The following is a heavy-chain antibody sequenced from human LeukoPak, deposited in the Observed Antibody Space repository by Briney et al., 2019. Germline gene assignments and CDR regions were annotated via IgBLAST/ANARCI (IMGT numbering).Heavy chain of an antibody. CDR2: IYSGGST. V-gene: IGHV3-66*01. J-gene: IGHJ5*02. Sequence: GGSLRLSCAASGFTVSSNYMSWVRQAPGKGLEWVSVIYSGGSTYYADSVKGRFTTSRDNSKNTLYLQMNSLRAEDTAVYYCAREPPIAPNGPNWFDPWGQGTLVTVSS. CDR1: GFTVSSNY. CDR3: AREPPIAPNGPNWFDP. D-gene: IGHD6-13*01.